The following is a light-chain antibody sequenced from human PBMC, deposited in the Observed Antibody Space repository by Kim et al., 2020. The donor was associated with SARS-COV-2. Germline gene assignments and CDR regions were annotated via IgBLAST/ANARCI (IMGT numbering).Light chain of an antibody. CDR3: QVCACSSDHPLV. V-gene: IGLV3-21*04. CDR2: YDS. Sequence: SYELTQPPSVSVAPGKTARITCGGNNIGRKSVHWYQQKPGQAPVVVIYYDSDRPSGIPERFSGSNSGNTAPLTISMVEARDAADYSCQVCACSSDHPLVF. CDR1: NIGRKS. J-gene: IGLJ3*02.